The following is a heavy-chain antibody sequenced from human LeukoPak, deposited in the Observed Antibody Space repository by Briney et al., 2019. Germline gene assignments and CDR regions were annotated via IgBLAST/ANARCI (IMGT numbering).Heavy chain of an antibody. J-gene: IGHJ4*02. D-gene: IGHD3-3*01. CDR1: GGSISSSNYY. CDR2: IYYSGST. V-gene: IGHV4-39*01. Sequence: PSETLSLTCTVSGGSISSSNYYWGWIRQPPGKGLEWIGSIYYSGSTYCNPSLKSRVTISVDTSKNQFSLKLSSVTAADTAVYYCARHHYDFWSGYYPYYFDYWGQGTLVTVSS. CDR3: ARHHYDFWSGYYPYYFDY.